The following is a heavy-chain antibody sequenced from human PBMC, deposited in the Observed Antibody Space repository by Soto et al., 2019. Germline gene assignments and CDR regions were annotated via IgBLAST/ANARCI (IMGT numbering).Heavy chain of an antibody. J-gene: IGHJ5*02. CDR1: GGSFSGYY. CDR3: GRVSTPAPLIRGEGLGWFGP. Sequence: SVTLSLTCAASGGSFSGYYWNWLRQSPGNRLEWIVEINDSGNAKYNPSLKRRLTLSLDTSKNHFSLKLSSISAADTAVYYLGRVSTPAPLIRGEGLGWFGPWGQGSLVTVSS. CDR2: INDSGNA. V-gene: IGHV4-34*01. D-gene: IGHD3-16*01.